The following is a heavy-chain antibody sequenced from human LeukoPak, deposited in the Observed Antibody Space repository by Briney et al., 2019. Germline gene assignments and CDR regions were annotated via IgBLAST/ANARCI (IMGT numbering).Heavy chain of an antibody. Sequence: GGSLRLSCAASGFTFSSYAMHWVRQAPGKGLEYVSAISSNGGSTYYANSVKGRFTISRDNSKNTLYLQMNSLRAEDTAVYYCAKEAITGTTSDIWGQGTMVTVSS. J-gene: IGHJ3*02. CDR3: AKEAITGTTSDI. V-gene: IGHV3-64*01. CDR1: GFTFSSYA. D-gene: IGHD1-20*01. CDR2: ISSNGGST.